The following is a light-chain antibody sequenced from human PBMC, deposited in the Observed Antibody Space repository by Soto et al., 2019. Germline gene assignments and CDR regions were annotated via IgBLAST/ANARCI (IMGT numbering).Light chain of an antibody. CDR3: QPYRTSSRS. CDR2: GAS. CDR1: QSVSSY. V-gene: IGKV3-20*01. Sequence: EIVLTQSPATLSLSPGERATLSCRASQSVSSYLAWYQQKPGQAPRLLIYGASSRATGIPDRFSGSGSGTDFTLTVSRLEPEDFAVFYCQPYRTSSRSFGQGTKV. J-gene: IGKJ2*01.